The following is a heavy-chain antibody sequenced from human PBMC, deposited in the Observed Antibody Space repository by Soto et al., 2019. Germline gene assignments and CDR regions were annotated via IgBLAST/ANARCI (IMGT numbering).Heavy chain of an antibody. CDR2: VYYSGST. J-gene: IGHJ4*02. D-gene: IGHD3-9*01. V-gene: IGHV4-59*01. CDR3: ARGRGEDYDILTGYYTYYLAY. Sequence: ASETLSLTCTVSGGSISSYYWTWIRQPPGKGLEWIGYVYYSGSTNYNPSLKSRVTISLDTSKNQISLKLNSVTAADTAVYYCARGRGEDYDILTGYYTYYLAYWGQGTPVTVSS. CDR1: GGSISSYY.